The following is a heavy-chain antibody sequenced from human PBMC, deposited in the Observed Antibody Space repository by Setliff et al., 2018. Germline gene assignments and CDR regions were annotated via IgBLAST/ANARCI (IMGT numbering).Heavy chain of an antibody. J-gene: IGHJ4*02. CDR2: IYTSGST. CDR1: GGSISSGSYY. D-gene: IGHD5-12*01. Sequence: TLSLTCPVSGGSISSGSYYWSWIRQPAGKGLEWIGHIYTSGSTNYNPSLKSRVTISVDTSKNQFSLKLSSVTAADTAVYYCARDVGEIVSGYSGYDYPAEFDYWGQGTLVTVSS. V-gene: IGHV4-61*09. CDR3: ARDVGEIVSGYSGYDYPAEFDY.